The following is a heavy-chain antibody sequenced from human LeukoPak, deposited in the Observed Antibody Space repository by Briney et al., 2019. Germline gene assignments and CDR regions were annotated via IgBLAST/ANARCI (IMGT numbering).Heavy chain of an antibody. Sequence: GGSLRLSCAASGFTFSSYGMHWVRQAPGKGLEWVAVISYDGSNKYYADSVKGRFTISRDNSKNTLYLQMNSLRAEDTAVYYCAKELLRYFDWPYQEYFQHWGQGTLVTVSS. CDR3: AKELLRYFDWPYQEYFQH. CDR1: GFTFSSYG. J-gene: IGHJ1*01. V-gene: IGHV3-30*18. D-gene: IGHD3-9*01. CDR2: ISYDGSNK.